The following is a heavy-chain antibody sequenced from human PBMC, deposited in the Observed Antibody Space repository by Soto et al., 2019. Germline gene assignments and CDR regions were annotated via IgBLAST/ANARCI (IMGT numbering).Heavy chain of an antibody. CDR1: GGSISSYY. J-gene: IGHJ6*03. CDR2: IYYSGST. Sequence: QVQLQESGPGLVKPSETLSLTCTVSGGSISSYYWSWIRQPPGKGLEWMGYIYYSGSTNFNPYLTSRVTISVDTSKNQFSLKLSSVTAADTAVYYCARSSRGYSYGYYYYYYMDVWGKGTTVTVS. CDR3: ARSSRGYSYGYYYYYYMDV. D-gene: IGHD5-18*01. V-gene: IGHV4-59*08.